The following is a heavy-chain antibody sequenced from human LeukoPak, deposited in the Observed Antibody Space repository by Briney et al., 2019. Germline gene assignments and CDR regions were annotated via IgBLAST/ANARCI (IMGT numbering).Heavy chain of an antibody. D-gene: IGHD4-17*01. CDR1: GGSISSYY. CDR3: ARVVPYGDYATYFDY. V-gene: IGHV4-59*08. Sequence: SETLSLTCTVSGGSISSYYWSWIRQPPGKGLEWIGYTYYSGSTNYNPSLKSRVTISVDTSKNQFSLKLSSVTAADTAVYYCARVVPYGDYATYFDYWGQGTLVTVSS. CDR2: TYYSGST. J-gene: IGHJ4*02.